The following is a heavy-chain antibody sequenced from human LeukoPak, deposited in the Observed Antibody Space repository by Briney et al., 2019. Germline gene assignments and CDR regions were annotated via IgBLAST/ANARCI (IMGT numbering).Heavy chain of an antibody. CDR1: GGSISSNY. D-gene: IGHD3-10*01. V-gene: IGHV4-59*01. Sequence: SETLSLTCTVSGGSISSNYWSWIRQPPGKGLECIGYIFCSGDIRYNPSLKSRVTISVDTSKNQLSLKLSSVTAADTAIYYCASLNYHGSGSPFDYWGQGMLVTVSS. J-gene: IGHJ4*02. CDR2: IFCSGDI. CDR3: ASLNYHGSGSPFDY.